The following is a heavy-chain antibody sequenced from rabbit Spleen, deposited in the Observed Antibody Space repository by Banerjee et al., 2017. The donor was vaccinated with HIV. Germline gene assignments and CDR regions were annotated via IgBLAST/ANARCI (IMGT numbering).Heavy chain of an antibody. CDR2: IYNGDGST. CDR3: ARGVYDDYDTYYFDL. D-gene: IGHD2-1*01. J-gene: IGHJ4*01. CDR1: GFSFSGSYY. V-gene: IGHV1S45*01. Sequence: QEQLEESGGDLVKPGASLTLTCTASGFSFSGSYYMCWVRQAPGKGLEWIACIYNGDGSTYYASWVNGRFTISKTSSTTVTLQMTSLTVADTATYFCARGVYDDYDTYYFDLWGQGTLVTVS.